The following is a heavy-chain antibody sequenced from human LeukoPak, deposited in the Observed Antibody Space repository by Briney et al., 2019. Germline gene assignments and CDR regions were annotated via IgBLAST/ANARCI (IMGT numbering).Heavy chain of an antibody. CDR1: GFTFNSCW. V-gene: IGHV3-7*01. CDR2: INEDGSEK. J-gene: IGHJ4*02. D-gene: IGHD6-6*01. Sequence: PGGSLRLSCAASGFTFNSCWMSWVRQAPGKGLEWTANINEDGSEKHYVDSVEGRSTISRDSAKNSLYLQMNSLRVEDTALYYCTRGDSSSKIDYWGQGILVIVSS. CDR3: TRGDSSSKIDY.